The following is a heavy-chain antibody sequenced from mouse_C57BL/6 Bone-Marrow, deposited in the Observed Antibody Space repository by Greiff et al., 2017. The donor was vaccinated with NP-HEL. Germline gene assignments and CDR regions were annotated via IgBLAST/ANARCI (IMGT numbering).Heavy chain of an antibody. CDR2: IRNKANGYTS. Sequence: EVMLVESGGGLVQPGGSLSLSCAASGFTFTDYYMSWVRQPPGKALEWFGFIRNKANGYTSEYRAYVKGRFTISRANSQSILYLQMNALRAEDRATYYCGRTSYYGSSYAMDYWGQGTSVTVSS. D-gene: IGHD1-1*01. J-gene: IGHJ4*01. CDR3: GRTSYYGSSYAMDY. CDR1: GFTFTDYY. V-gene: IGHV7-3*01.